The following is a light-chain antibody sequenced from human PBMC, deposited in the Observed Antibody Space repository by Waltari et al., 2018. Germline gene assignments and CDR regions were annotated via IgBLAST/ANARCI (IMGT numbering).Light chain of an antibody. CDR1: SLTNYY. CDR3: NSRDTSGYHWV. Sequence: SSELTQDPPVSVALGQTVTITCQGDSLTNYYASWYQQKPGQAPVLVIYGKNNRPSGIPDLFSVAASGTTTSLTITGAQAEDEADYYCNSRDTSGYHWVFGGGTKLTVL. V-gene: IGLV3-19*01. J-gene: IGLJ3*02. CDR2: GKN.